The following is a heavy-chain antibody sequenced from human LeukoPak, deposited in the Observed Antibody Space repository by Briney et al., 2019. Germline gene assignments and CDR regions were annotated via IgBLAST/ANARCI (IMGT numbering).Heavy chain of an antibody. CDR2: ISGSGGST. J-gene: IGHJ4*02. CDR1: GFTFSSYA. D-gene: IGHD6-6*01. V-gene: IGHV3-23*01. Sequence: GGSLRLSCAASGFTFSSYAMSWVRQAPGKGLEWVSAISGSGGSTYYADSVKGRFTISRDNAKNSLYLQMNSLRAEDTAVYYCASGNRYSSSFDYWGQRTLVTVSS. CDR3: ASGNRYSSSFDY.